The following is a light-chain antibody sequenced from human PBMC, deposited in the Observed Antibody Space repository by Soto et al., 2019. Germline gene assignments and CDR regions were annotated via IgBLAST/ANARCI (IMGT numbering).Light chain of an antibody. J-gene: IGLJ3*02. CDR1: NIGSKS. CDR3: KVWDRISDHRGV. CDR2: YDS. Sequence: SYELTQPPSVSVAPGKTARITCGGNNIGSKSVHWYQQKPGQATVLVIYYDSDRPSGIPARFSGSNSGNTANLTISRVEAGDASDYYCKVWDRISDHRGVFGAGTKLTVL. V-gene: IGLV3-21*04.